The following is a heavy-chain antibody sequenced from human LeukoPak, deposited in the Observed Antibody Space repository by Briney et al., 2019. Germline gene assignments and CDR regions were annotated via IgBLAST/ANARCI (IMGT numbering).Heavy chain of an antibody. D-gene: IGHD6-19*01. V-gene: IGHV4-39*07. CDR2: IYYSGST. CDR3: AKDYSSGWPYTFDI. Sequence: QPSETLSLTCTVSGGSIRSYYWSWIRQPPGKGLEWIGSIYYSGSTYYNPSLKSRVTISVDTSKNQFSLKLSSVTAADTAVYYCAKDYSSGWPYTFDIWGQGTMVTVSS. J-gene: IGHJ3*02. CDR1: GGSIRSYY.